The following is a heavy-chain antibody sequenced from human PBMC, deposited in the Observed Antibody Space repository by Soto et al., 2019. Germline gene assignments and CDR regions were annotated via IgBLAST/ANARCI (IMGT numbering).Heavy chain of an antibody. V-gene: IGHV1-69*13. J-gene: IGHJ6*02. CDR2: IIPIFGTA. CDR1: GGTFSSYA. D-gene: IGHD2-2*01. Sequence: SVKVSWKASGGTFSSYAISWVLQAPGQGLEWMGGIIPIFGTANYAQKFQGRVTITADESTSTAYMELSSLRSEDTAVYYCARAVLGYCSSTSCYPHYYYYGMDVWGQGTTVTVSS. CDR3: ARAVLGYCSSTSCYPHYYYYGMDV.